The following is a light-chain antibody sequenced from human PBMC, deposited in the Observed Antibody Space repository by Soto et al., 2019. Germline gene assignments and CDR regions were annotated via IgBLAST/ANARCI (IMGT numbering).Light chain of an antibody. Sequence: QSVLTQPASVSGSPGQSITISCTGTSSDVGGYNYVSWYQQHPGKAPKLMIYDVSNRPSGVSNRFSGSKSGNTASLTISGLQAEDDSDYYCSSSTSSSTLYYVFGTGTNVTV. CDR2: DVS. J-gene: IGLJ1*01. V-gene: IGLV2-14*01. CDR1: SSDVGGYNY. CDR3: SSSTSSSTLYYV.